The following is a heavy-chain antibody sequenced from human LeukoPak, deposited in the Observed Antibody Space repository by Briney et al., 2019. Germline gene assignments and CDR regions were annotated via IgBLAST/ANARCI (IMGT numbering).Heavy chain of an antibody. Sequence: ASVKVSCKASGYTFTGYYMHWVRQAPGQGLEWMGWINPNSGGTNYAQKFQGRVTMTRDTSISTAYMELSRLRSDDTAVYYCAREEVAVGLVGRIKYYYYGMDVWGQGTTVTVSS. CDR3: AREEVAVGLVGRIKYYYYGMDV. D-gene: IGHD6-19*01. V-gene: IGHV1-2*02. CDR2: INPNSGGT. CDR1: GYTFTGYY. J-gene: IGHJ6*02.